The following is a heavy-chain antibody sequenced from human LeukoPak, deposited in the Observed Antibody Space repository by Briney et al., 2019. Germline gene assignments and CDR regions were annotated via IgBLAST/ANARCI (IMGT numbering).Heavy chain of an antibody. CDR1: GYSFTSYN. V-gene: IGHV1-46*01. Sequence: ASVKVSCKTSGYSFTSYNLHWVRQAPGQRLEWMGIINPSGGNTNYAQKFQGRVTMTRDTSKNQFSLKLSSVTAADTAVYYCARVAPYSSSWYVGARAFDIWGQGTMVTVSS. D-gene: IGHD6-13*01. J-gene: IGHJ3*02. CDR2: INPSGGNT. CDR3: ARVAPYSSSWYVGARAFDI.